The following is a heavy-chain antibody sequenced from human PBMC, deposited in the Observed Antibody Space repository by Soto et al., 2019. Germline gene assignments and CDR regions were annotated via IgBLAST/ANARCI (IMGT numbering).Heavy chain of an antibody. Sequence: ASVKVSCKASGYTFTNYAMHWVRQAPGQRLEWMGWINAGNSDTEYSQKFQGRVTITSDTAASTAYMELSSLRSEDTAVYYCARDFSMVGVAPGYWGQGTLVTVSS. D-gene: IGHD3-22*01. CDR2: INAGNSDT. CDR3: ARDFSMVGVAPGY. CDR1: GYTFTNYA. J-gene: IGHJ4*02. V-gene: IGHV1-3*01.